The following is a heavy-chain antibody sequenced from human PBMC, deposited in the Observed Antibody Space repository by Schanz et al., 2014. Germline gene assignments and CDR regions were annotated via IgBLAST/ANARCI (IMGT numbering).Heavy chain of an antibody. CDR1: GFSFGTYA. CDR2: ISGSGGST. CDR3: ARESSNDIVLVPGAVFDH. J-gene: IGHJ4*02. D-gene: IGHD2-2*01. V-gene: IGHV3-23*01. Sequence: EVQLLESGGGLVQPGGSLRLSCAASGFSFGTYAMSWVRQAPGKGLEWVSAISGSGGSTYYADSVKGRFTISRDNAKNSLFLQMNSLRAEDTAVYYCARESSNDIVLVPGAVFDHWGQGILVTVSS.